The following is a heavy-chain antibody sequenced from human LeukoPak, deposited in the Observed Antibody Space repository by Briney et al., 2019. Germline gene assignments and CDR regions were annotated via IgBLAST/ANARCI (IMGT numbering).Heavy chain of an antibody. D-gene: IGHD1-7*01. CDR1: GFTFSNAW. CDR3: TTAKYNWNYVLDS. V-gene: IGHV3-15*01. J-gene: IGHJ4*02. Sequence: GGSLRLSCAASGFTFSNAWMSWVRQAPGKGLEWVGRIKSKTDGGTTDYAAPARGRFTISRDDSKNTLYLQMNSLKTEDTAVYYCTTAKYNWNYVLDSWGQGTLVTVSS. CDR2: IKSKTDGGTT.